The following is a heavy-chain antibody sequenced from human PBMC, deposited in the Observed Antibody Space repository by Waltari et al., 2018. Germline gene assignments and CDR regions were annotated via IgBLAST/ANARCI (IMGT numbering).Heavy chain of an antibody. V-gene: IGHV3-21*03. CDR2: ISSSSSYY. CDR3: ARAGYYDSSGYDYYYYMDV. J-gene: IGHJ6*03. CDR1: GFTFSSYS. Sequence: EVQLVESGGGLVKPGGSLRLSCAASGFTFSSYSMNWVRQAPGKGLEWVSSISSSSSYYHDADSVKGRFTISRDNAKNSLYLQMNSLSAEDTAVYYCARAGYYDSSGYDYYYYMDVWGKGTTVTVSS. D-gene: IGHD3-22*01.